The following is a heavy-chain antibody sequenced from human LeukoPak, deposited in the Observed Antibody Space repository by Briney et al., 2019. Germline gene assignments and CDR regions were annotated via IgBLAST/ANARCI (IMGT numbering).Heavy chain of an antibody. CDR3: ARGKGGSSWIDP. J-gene: IGHJ5*02. D-gene: IGHD5-24*01. CDR1: GFTFSGYA. Sequence: GGSLRLSCAASGFTFSGYAMSWVRQAPGKGLEWVSAISGSSSYMYYADSVKGRFTISRDNAKNSLYLQMNSLTVEDTAVYYCARGKGGSSWIDPWGQGTLVTVSS. CDR2: ISGSSSYM. V-gene: IGHV3-21*01.